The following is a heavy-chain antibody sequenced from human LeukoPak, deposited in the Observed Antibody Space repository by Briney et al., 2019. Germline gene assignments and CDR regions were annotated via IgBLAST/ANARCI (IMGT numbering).Heavy chain of an antibody. CDR1: GYTLTQLS. Sequence: ASVKVSCKVSGYTLTQLSMHWVRQAPGKGLEWMGGFDPEDVETVYAQRFQGRVTITEDTSTDTAYMELSSLRSEDTAVYYCATVILRSYYGMDVWGQGTTVTVSS. D-gene: IGHD3-16*01. CDR2: FDPEDVET. CDR3: ATVILRSYYGMDV. V-gene: IGHV1-24*01. J-gene: IGHJ6*02.